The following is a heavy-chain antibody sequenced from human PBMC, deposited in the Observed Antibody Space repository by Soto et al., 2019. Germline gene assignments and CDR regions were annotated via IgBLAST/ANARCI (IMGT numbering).Heavy chain of an antibody. CDR3: ARDRSPGFVAVAGTGDAFDI. V-gene: IGHV1-8*01. Sequence: ASVKGSFKASGYTFTSYDINWVRQATGQGLEWMGLLNPNRGNTGYAQKFQGRVTITPXXXXGXAXMXLXSXRAEXTAVYYCARDRSPGFVAVAGTGDAFDIWG. CDR1: GYTFTSYD. J-gene: IGHJ3*02. CDR2: LNPNRGNT. D-gene: IGHD6-19*01.